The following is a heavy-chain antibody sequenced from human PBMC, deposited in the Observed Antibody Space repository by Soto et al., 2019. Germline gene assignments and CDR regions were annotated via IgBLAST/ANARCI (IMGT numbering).Heavy chain of an antibody. CDR2: MGAITGGRA. D-gene: IGHD3-22*01. Sequence: GGSLRLSCATSGFFFTSYSMHWVRQAPGKGLEWVSSMGAITGGRAYYDDSVKGRFTISRDDAQNSLYLQMDSLHLEDTAIYYCKRGPVYAAFECSGHSDYWGQGTLVTVSS. V-gene: IGHV3-21*06. J-gene: IGHJ4*02. CDR3: KRGPVYAAFECSGHSDY. CDR1: GFFFTSYS.